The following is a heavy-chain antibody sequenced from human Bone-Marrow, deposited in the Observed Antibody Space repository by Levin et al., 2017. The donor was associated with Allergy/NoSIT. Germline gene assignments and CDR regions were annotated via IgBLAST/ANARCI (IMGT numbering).Heavy chain of an antibody. D-gene: IGHD3-22*01. J-gene: IGHJ4*02. CDR3: ATDVYSDSSGHTADY. V-gene: IGHV1-24*01. Sequence: PGGSLRLSCRISGYTHIDFSMHWVRQVPGNGLEWMGGFDPEDGERIYAQKFQDRFTMTEDTSTATVYMELGSLRSDDTGMYWCATDVYSDSSGHTADYWGQGTLVTVSS. CDR1: GYTHIDFS. CDR2: FDPEDGER.